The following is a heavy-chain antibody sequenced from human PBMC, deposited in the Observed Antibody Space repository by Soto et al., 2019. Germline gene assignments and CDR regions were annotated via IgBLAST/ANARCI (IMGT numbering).Heavy chain of an antibody. CDR1: GVTFTGYA. CDR3: AKGGCRGGSRYSFDN. J-gene: IGHJ4*02. D-gene: IGHD2-15*01. CDR2: ISGGGSSA. V-gene: IGHV3-23*01. Sequence: EAQLLESGGDLVQPGGSLRLSCVASGVTFTGYAMSWVRQAPGKGLEWVSTISGGGSSAYYADSVKGRFTISRDNSKNTLYLRMNGLCAGDTAVYYCAKGGCRGGSRYSFDNWGQGTLVTVSS.